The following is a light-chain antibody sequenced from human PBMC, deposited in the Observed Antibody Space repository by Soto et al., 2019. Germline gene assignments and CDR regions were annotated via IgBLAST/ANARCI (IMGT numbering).Light chain of an antibody. V-gene: IGLV1-40*01. J-gene: IGLJ3*02. CDR3: HSYDSSLSGSV. CDR2: GNS. CDR1: SSNIGARYD. Sequence: QSVLTQPPSVSGAPGQRVTISCTGSSSNIGARYDVHWYQQLPGTAPKLLIYGNSNRPSGVPDRFSGSKSGTSASLAITGLQAEDEADYYCHSYDSSLSGSVFGGGTKVTVL.